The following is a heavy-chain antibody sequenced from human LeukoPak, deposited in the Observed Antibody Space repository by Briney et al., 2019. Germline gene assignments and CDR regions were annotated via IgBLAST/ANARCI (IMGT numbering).Heavy chain of an antibody. Sequence: PSETLSLTCTVSGGSISTYYWSWLRQPAGKGPEWIGRMYTSGSTKYNPSLKSRVTISVDNSKNQFSLKLTSVTAADTAVYYCARDHYGSGSYKSYFDSWGQGTRVTVSS. CDR3: ARDHYGSGSYKSYFDS. CDR1: GGSISTYY. J-gene: IGHJ4*02. CDR2: MYTSGST. V-gene: IGHV4-4*07. D-gene: IGHD3-10*01.